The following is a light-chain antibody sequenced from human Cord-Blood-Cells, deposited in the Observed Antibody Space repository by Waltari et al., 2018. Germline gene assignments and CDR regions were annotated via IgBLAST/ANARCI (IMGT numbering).Light chain of an antibody. Sequence: QSALTQPASVSGSPGQSITISCPGTSSDDGGYNYVSWYQQHPGKAPKIMIYDVSKPPSGVSNRFSGSKSGNTASLTISGLQAEDEADYYCSSYTSSSTLYVFGTGTKVTVL. V-gene: IGLV2-14*01. CDR1: SSDDGGYNY. CDR3: SSYTSSSTLYV. CDR2: DVS. J-gene: IGLJ1*01.